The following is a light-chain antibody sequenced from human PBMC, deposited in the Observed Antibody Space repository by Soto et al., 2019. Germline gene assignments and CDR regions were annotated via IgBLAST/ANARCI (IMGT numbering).Light chain of an antibody. V-gene: IGLV1-40*01. J-gene: IGLJ1*01. Sequence: QSALTQPPSVSGAPGQRVTISCTGSSSNIGAGYDVHWYQQLPGRAPKLLIYANTNRPSGVPDRFSGSRSGTSASLAITGLRAEDEADYSCQSYDNSLSGFYVFGTGTKVTVL. CDR1: SSNIGAGYD. CDR3: QSYDNSLSGFYV. CDR2: ANT.